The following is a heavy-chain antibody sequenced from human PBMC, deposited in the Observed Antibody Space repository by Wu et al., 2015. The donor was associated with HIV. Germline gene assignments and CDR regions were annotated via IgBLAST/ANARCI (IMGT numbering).Heavy chain of an antibody. D-gene: IGHD3-10*01. CDR2: IIPIFGTA. Sequence: QVQLVQSGAEVKKPGSSVKVSCKASGGTFSSYAISWVRQAPGQGLEWMGGIIPIFGTANYAQKFQGRVTITADESTSTAYMELSSLRSEDTAVYYCARDTGPLHGSGFASAFDIWGQGTMVTVSS. V-gene: IGHV1-69*12. CDR1: GGTFSSYA. J-gene: IGHJ3*02. CDR3: ARDTGPLHGSGFASAFDI.